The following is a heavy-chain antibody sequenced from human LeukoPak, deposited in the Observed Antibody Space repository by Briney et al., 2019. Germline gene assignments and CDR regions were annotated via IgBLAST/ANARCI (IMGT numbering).Heavy chain of an antibody. Sequence: PGGSLRLSCAASGFTFSRYGMSWVRQAPGKGLEWVSAISGSGGSTYYADSVKGRFTISSDNSKNTLYLQMNSLRVEDTAVYYCAKAPVTSCRGAFCYPFDSWGQGTLVTVSS. D-gene: IGHD2-15*01. CDR2: ISGSGGST. CDR3: AKAPVTSCRGAFCYPFDS. V-gene: IGHV3-23*01. CDR1: GFTFSRYG. J-gene: IGHJ4*02.